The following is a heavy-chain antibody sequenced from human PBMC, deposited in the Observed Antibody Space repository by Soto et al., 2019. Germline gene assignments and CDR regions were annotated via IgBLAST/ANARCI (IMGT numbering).Heavy chain of an antibody. D-gene: IGHD3-22*01. Sequence: ASVKVSCKASGYTFTSYGISWVRQAPGQGLEWMGWISAYNGNTNYAQKLQGRVTMTTDTSTSTAYMELRSLRSDDTAVYYCARDADDSSGYYPGYFDLWGRGTPVTVSS. J-gene: IGHJ2*01. CDR1: GYTFTSYG. CDR3: ARDADDSSGYYPGYFDL. V-gene: IGHV1-18*01. CDR2: ISAYNGNT.